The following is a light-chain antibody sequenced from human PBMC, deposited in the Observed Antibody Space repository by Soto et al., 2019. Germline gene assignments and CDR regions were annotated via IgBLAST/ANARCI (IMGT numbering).Light chain of an antibody. J-gene: IGKJ3*01. CDR1: QSISSW. CDR2: DAS. CDR3: QQYNSYPIT. V-gene: IGKV1-5*01. Sequence: DIQMTQSPSTLSASVGDRVTITCRASQSISSWLAWYQQKPGKAPKFLIYDASSLESGVPSRFSGSGSGTEFTLTINSLQPDDFATYYCQQYNSYPITFGHGTKVDVK.